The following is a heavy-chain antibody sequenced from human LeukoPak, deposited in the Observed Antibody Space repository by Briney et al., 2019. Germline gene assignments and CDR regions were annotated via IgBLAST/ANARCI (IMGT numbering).Heavy chain of an antibody. J-gene: IGHJ4*02. CDR1: GGAIRSHY. CDR2: IHYSGST. D-gene: IGHD3-22*01. V-gene: IGHV4-59*11. Sequence: SETLSLTCTVSGGAIRSHYWSWIRQPPGKGLEWIGYIHYSGSTNYNPSPKSRVTISVDTSKNQFSLKLSSVTAADTAVYYCARDRGDYDSSGYYGYFDYWGQGALVTVSS. CDR3: ARDRGDYDSSGYYGYFDY.